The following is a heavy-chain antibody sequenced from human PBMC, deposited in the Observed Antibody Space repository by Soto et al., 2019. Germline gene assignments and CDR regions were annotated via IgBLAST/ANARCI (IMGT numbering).Heavy chain of an antibody. D-gene: IGHD3-3*01. Sequence: SETLSLTCTVSGGSISSYYWSWIRQPPGKGLEWIGYIYYSGSTNYNPSLKSRVTISVDTSKNLFSLKLSSVIAADTALYYCASHSGYDFWSGYYTYFDYWGQGTLVTVSS. J-gene: IGHJ4*02. V-gene: IGHV4-59*08. CDR3: ASHSGYDFWSGYYTYFDY. CDR1: GGSISSYY. CDR2: IYYSGST.